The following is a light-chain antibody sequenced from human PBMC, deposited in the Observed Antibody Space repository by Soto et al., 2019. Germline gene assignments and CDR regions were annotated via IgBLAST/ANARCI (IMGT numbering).Light chain of an antibody. CDR2: WAS. J-gene: IGKJ4*01. CDR1: QSVXXSSNNKNY. CDR3: QQYYGSPRA. V-gene: IGKV4-1*01. Sequence: DIVMTQFPDSLAVSLGERATINCKSSQSVXXSSNNKNYLAXXXXXXXXXPKLLIYWASTRESGVPDRFTGSGSGTDFTLTISSLQAEDVAVYYCQQYYGSPRAFVGGTKVDIK.